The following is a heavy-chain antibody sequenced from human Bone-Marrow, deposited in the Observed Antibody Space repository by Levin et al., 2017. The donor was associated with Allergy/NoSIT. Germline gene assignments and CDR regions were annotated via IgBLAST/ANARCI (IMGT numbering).Heavy chain of an antibody. CDR3: ARGCDGACYGTH. D-gene: IGHD2-21*02. CDR2: INTDGSST. J-gene: IGHJ4*02. V-gene: IGHV3-74*01. Sequence: ESLKISCAASGFTFSSYWMHWVRQVPGKGLVWVSRINTDGSSTNYADSVKGRFTVSRDNARNTLYLQLNGLRAEDTAIYYCARGCDGACYGTHWGQGALVTVSS. CDR1: GFTFSSYW.